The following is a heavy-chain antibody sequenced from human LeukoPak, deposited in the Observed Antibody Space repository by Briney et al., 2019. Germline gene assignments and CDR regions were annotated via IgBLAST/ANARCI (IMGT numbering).Heavy chain of an antibody. V-gene: IGHV3-66*01. CDR2: THSDGTT. CDR3: ARPSSLDGSGRYYIDY. Sequence: PGGPLRLSCEVSGFTVSNNYLNWVRQATGKGLEWVSVTHSDGTTHYADSVKGRFTISRDNSKNTLYLQMSSLRDEDTAVYYCARPSSLDGSGRYYIDYWGQGTLVTVSS. J-gene: IGHJ4*02. CDR1: GFTVSNNY. D-gene: IGHD3-10*01.